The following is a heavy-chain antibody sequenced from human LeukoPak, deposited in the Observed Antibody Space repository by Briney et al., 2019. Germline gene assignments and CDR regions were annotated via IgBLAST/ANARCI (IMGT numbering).Heavy chain of an antibody. CDR2: IWYDGSNK. CDR1: GFTFSSYG. D-gene: IGHD1-26*01. Sequence: GRSLRLSCAGSGFTFSSYGMHWVRQAPGKGLEWVAVIWYDGSNKYYADSVKGRFTISRDNSKNTLYLQMNSLRAEDTAVYYSAKDFRVGATYFDYWGQGTLVTVSS. CDR3: AKDFRVGATYFDY. J-gene: IGHJ4*02. V-gene: IGHV3-33*06.